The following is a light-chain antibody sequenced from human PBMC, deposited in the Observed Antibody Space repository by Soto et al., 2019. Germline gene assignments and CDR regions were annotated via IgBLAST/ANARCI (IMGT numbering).Light chain of an antibody. V-gene: IGKV3-20*01. J-gene: IGKJ2*01. CDR3: QQYSTLPHT. CDR2: GIS. Sequence: ENVLTQSPGILSLSPGERATLSCRATQSVTNRYFAWYQQKPGQAPRLLIYGISSRATDIPDRFSGSGSGTDFTLTISRLEPEDFAVYYCQQYSTLPHTFGQGTKLEVK. CDR1: QSVTNRY.